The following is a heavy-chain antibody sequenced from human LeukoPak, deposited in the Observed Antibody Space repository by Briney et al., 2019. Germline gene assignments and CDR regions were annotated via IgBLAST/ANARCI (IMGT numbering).Heavy chain of an antibody. CDR2: ISAYNGNT. Sequence: ASVKVSCKASGYTFTIYGISWVRQAPGQGREWMGWISAYNGNTNYAQKLQGRVTMTTDTSTSTAYMELRSLRSDDTAVYYCARDYVWGSYRLGFDYWGQGTLVTVSS. D-gene: IGHD3-16*02. CDR3: ARDYVWGSYRLGFDY. CDR1: GYTFTIYG. V-gene: IGHV1-18*01. J-gene: IGHJ4*02.